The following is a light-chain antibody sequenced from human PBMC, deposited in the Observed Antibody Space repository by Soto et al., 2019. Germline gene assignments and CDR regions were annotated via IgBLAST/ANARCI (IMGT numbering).Light chain of an antibody. CDR1: SSDVGGYNY. J-gene: IGLJ1*01. Sequence: QSVLTQPASVSGSPGQSITISCTGTSSDVGGYNYVSWYQHHPDKAPKLMIFEVSNRPSGVSHRFSGSKSGNTASLTISGLQSEDEADYYCSSYTSDFTIYGFGSGTKLTVL. CDR2: EVS. CDR3: SSYTSDFTIYG. V-gene: IGLV2-14*01.